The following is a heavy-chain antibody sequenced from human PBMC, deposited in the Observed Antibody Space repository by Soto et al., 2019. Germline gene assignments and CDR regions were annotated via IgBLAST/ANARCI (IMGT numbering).Heavy chain of an antibody. J-gene: IGHJ4*02. CDR2: INPSGGST. Sequence: ASVKVSCKASGYTFTSYYMHWVRQAPGQGLEWMGIINPSGGSTSYAQKFQGRVTMTRDTSTSTVYMELSSLRSEDTAVYYCARVPNYDSSGYYYPYYFDYWGQGTLVTVSS. D-gene: IGHD3-22*01. CDR1: GYTFTSYY. V-gene: IGHV1-46*01. CDR3: ARVPNYDSSGYYYPYYFDY.